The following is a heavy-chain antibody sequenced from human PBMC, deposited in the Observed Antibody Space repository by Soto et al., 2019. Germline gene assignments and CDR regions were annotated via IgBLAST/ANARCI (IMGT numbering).Heavy chain of an antibody. J-gene: IGHJ4*02. CDR2: IKSKTDGGTT. Sequence: PGGSLRLSCAASGFTFSNAWMNWVRQAPGKGLEWVGRIKSKTDGGTTDYAAPVKGRFTISRDDSKNTLYLQMNSLKTEDTAVYYGTTVPFSGYAVLYYWGKGTLVTVAS. CDR1: GFTFSNAW. CDR3: TTVPFSGYAVLYY. V-gene: IGHV3-15*07. D-gene: IGHD5-18*01.